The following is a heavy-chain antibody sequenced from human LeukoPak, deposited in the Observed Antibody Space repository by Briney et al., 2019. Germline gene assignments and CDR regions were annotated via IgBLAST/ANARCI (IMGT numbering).Heavy chain of an antibody. J-gene: IGHJ4*02. V-gene: IGHV1-3*01. D-gene: IGHD5-18*01. CDR3: ARLSGYSYGASYFDY. Sequence: ASVKVSCKASGYTFTSYAMHWVRQAPGQRLEWMGWINAGNGNTKYSQKFQGRVTITRDTSASTAYMELSSPRSEDTAVYYCARLSGYSYGASYFDYWGQGTLVTVSS. CDR2: INAGNGNT. CDR1: GYTFTSYA.